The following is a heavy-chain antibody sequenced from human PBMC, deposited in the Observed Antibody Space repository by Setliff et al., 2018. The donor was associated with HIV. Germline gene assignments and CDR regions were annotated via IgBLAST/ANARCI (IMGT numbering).Heavy chain of an antibody. Sequence: SETLSLTCAVSGGSISSSNWWSWVRQPPGKGLEWIGEIYHSGSTNYNPSLKSRVTISVDTSKNQFSLKLSSVTAADTAVYYCARPVHHAFDLWGQGTMVTVSS. CDR1: GGSISSSNW. CDR2: IYHSGST. D-gene: IGHD6-6*01. V-gene: IGHV4-4*02. J-gene: IGHJ3*01. CDR3: ARPVHHAFDL.